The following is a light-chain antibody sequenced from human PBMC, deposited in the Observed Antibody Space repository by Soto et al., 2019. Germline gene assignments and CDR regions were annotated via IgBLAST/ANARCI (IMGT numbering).Light chain of an antibody. J-gene: IGLJ1*01. CDR3: SSYTVSGSYV. CDR1: SSDVGRYNA. CDR2: DVS. Sequence: QSVLTQPASVSGSPGQSITISCSGTSSDVGRYNAVSWYQQHPGKVPQLMIYDVSIRPSGISDRFSASKSGNMASLTISGLQAEDEADYYFSSYTVSGSYVFGTGTKLTVL. V-gene: IGLV2-14*03.